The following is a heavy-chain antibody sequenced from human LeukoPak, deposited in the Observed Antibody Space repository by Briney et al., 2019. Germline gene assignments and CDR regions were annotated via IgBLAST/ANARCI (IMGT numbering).Heavy chain of an antibody. D-gene: IGHD3-9*01. CDR3: ARDSLSRRAYYYYMDV. V-gene: IGHV4-59*12. Sequence: SETLSLTCTVSGGSISSYYWSWIRQPPGKGLEWIGYIYYSGSTNYNPSLKSRVTISVDTSKNQFSLKLSSVTAADTAVYYCARDSLSRRAYYYYMDVWGKGTTVTVSS. CDR2: IYYSGST. J-gene: IGHJ6*03. CDR1: GGSISSYY.